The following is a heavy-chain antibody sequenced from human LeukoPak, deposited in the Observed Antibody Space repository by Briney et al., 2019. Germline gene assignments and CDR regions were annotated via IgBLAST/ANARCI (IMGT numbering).Heavy chain of an antibody. CDR1: GYTFTSYG. CDR2: ISAYNGNT. Sequence: ASVKVSCKASGYTFTSYGISWVRQAPGQGLEWMGWISAYNGNTNYAQKLQGRVTMTTDTSTSTAYMELRSLRSDDTAVYYCARVWNYDYVWGSYRPTYYFDYWGQGTLVTVSS. V-gene: IGHV1-18*01. J-gene: IGHJ4*02. D-gene: IGHD3-16*02. CDR3: ARVWNYDYVWGSYRPTYYFDY.